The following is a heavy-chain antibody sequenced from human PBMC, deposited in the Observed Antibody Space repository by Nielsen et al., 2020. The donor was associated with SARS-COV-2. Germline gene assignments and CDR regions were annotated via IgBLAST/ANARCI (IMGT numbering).Heavy chain of an antibody. CDR2: INPYSGGT. J-gene: IGHJ5*02. V-gene: IGHV1-2*06. CDR1: GYTFTDYY. Sequence: DSVKVSCKASGYTFTDYYIHWVRQAPGQGLEWMGRINPYSGGTNYAQKFQGTVTMTRDASISTVYMELTSDDTAVYYCARAASSGWYNDDDPWGQGTLVTVSS. D-gene: IGHD6-19*01. CDR3: ARAASSGWYNDDDP.